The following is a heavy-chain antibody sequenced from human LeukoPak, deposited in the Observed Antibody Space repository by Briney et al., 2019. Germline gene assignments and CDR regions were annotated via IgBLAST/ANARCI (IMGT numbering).Heavy chain of an antibody. CDR1: GFTFSTNW. Sequence: GGSLRLSCAASGFTFSTNWMSWVRQAPGKGLEWVANIEQDGSEKNYVDSVKGRFTISRDNAKSSLYLQMNSLRVEDTAVYYCAKAGNGFGYWGQGALVTVSS. V-gene: IGHV3-7*01. CDR3: AKAGNGFGY. CDR2: IEQDGSEK. D-gene: IGHD2-8*01. J-gene: IGHJ4*02.